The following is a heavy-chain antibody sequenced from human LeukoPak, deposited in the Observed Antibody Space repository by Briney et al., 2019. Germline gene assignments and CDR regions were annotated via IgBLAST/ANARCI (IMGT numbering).Heavy chain of an antibody. CDR1: GYTFTSYG. CDR2: ISAYNGNT. J-gene: IGHJ4*02. CDR3: ARDTQYYDFWSGYHRDIDY. Sequence: GSVKVSCKASGYTFTSYGISWVRQAPGQGLEWMGWISAYNGNTNYAQKLQGRVTMTTDTSTSTAYMELRSLRSDDTAVYYCARDTQYYDFWSGYHRDIDYWGQGTLVTVSS. V-gene: IGHV1-18*01. D-gene: IGHD3-3*01.